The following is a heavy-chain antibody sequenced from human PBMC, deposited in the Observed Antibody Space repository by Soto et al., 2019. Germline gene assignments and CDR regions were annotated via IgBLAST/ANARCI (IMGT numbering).Heavy chain of an antibody. D-gene: IGHD3-16*02. CDR3: ARXYDYVCGSYRYSPNFDY. V-gene: IGHV4-30-4*01. J-gene: IGHJ4*02. CDR1: GGSISSGDYY. Sequence: PSETLSLTCTVSGGSISSGDYYWSWIRQPPGKGLEWIGYIYYSGSTYYNPSLKSRVTISVDTSKNQFSLKLSSVTAADTAVYYCARXYDYVCGSYRYSPNFDYWGQGTLVTVSS. CDR2: IYYSGST.